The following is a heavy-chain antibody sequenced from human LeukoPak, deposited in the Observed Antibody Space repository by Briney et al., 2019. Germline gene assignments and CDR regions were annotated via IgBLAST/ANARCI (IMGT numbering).Heavy chain of an antibody. D-gene: IGHD2-2*01. CDR3: ARVRTGYCSSTRCPRNFDY. J-gene: IGHJ4*02. V-gene: IGHV1-18*04. CDR1: GYTFTSYG. CDR2: ISAYNGNT. Sequence: ALVKVSCKASGYTFTSYGISWVRQAPGQGPEWMGWISAYNGNTNYAQKLQGRVTMTTDTSTSTAYMELRSLRSDDTAVYYCARVRTGYCSSTRCPRNFDYWGQGTLVTVSS.